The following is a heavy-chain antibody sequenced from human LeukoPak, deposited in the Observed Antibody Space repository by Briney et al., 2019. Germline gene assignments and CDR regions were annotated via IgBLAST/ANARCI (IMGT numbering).Heavy chain of an antibody. Sequence: PSETLSLTCTVSGGSISSYYWSWIRQPPGKGLEWIGYIYYSGSTNYNPSLKSRVTISVDTSENQFSLKLSSVTAADTAVYYCARHLYKVHHFDFWGQGTLVTVSS. CDR2: IYYSGST. J-gene: IGHJ4*02. CDR3: ARHLYKVHHFDF. V-gene: IGHV4-59*08. D-gene: IGHD1-14*01. CDR1: GGSISSYY.